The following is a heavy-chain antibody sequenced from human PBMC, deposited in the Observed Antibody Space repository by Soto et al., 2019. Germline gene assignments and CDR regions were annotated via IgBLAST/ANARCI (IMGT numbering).Heavy chain of an antibody. V-gene: IGHV3-33*01. CDR2: IWYDGINK. CDR3: ARDRVQMVDGLDV. J-gene: IGHJ6*02. CDR1: GFTFSNNG. Sequence: QVQLVESGGGVVQPGRSLRLSCAASGFTFSNNGMHWVRQAQGKGLEWVAVIWYDGINKYFADSVKGRFIISRDNSKNTVYLQMNSLSAEDTAVYYCARDRVQMVDGLDVWGQGTTVTVSS. D-gene: IGHD2-15*01.